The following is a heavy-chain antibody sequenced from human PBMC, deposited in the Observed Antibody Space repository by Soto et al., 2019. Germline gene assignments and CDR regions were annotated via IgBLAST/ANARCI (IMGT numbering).Heavy chain of an antibody. CDR2: IIPILGIA. CDR1: GGTFSSYT. Sequence: QVQLVQSGAVVKKPGSSVKVSCKASGGTFSSYTISWVRQAPGQGLEWMGRIIPILGIANYAQKFQGRVTITADKSTSTAYMELSSLRSEDTAVYYCARELHGSGSYYYFDYWGQGTLVTVSS. D-gene: IGHD3-10*01. V-gene: IGHV1-69*08. J-gene: IGHJ4*02. CDR3: ARELHGSGSYYYFDY.